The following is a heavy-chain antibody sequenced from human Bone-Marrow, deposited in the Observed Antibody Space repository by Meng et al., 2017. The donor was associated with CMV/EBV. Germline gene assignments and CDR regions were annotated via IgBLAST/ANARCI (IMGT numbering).Heavy chain of an antibody. D-gene: IGHD2-2*01. CDR1: GFTFSSYW. CDR3: ARDGGPVPAAYYYYYGMDV. V-gene: IGHV3-7*01. J-gene: IGHJ6*02. CDR2: IKQDGSEK. Sequence: GESLKISCSASGFTFSSYWMSWVRQAPGKGLEWVANIKQDGSEKYYVDSVKGRFTISRDNAKNSLYLQMNSLRAEDTAVYYCARDGGPVPAAYYYYYGMDVWGQGTTVNVAS.